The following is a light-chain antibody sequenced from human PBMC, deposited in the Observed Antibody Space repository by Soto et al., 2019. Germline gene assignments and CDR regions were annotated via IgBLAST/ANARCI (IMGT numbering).Light chain of an antibody. V-gene: IGKV3-20*01. Sequence: EIVLTQSPGTLSLSPGERATLSCRASQTVGGNSLTWYQQKPGQAPRLLFYGASNRATGIPDRFSGSGSGTDFTLTISRLEPEDFAVYYCQQYNKWPPYTFGQGTKVEIK. J-gene: IGKJ2*01. CDR3: QQYNKWPPYT. CDR2: GAS. CDR1: QTVGGNS.